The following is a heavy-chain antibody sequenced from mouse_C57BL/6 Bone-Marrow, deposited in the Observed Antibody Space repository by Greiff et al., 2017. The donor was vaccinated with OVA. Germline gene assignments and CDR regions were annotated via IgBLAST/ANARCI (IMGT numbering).Heavy chain of an antibody. CDR1: GFTFSSYG. J-gene: IGHJ4*01. Sequence: DVKLVESGGDLVKPGGSLKLSCAASGFTFSSYGMSWVRQTPDKRLEWVATISSGGSYTYYPDSVKGRFTISRDNAKNTLYLQMSSLKSEDTAMYYCARFPSYDGYYEGYWGQGTSVTVAS. D-gene: IGHD2-3*01. CDR2: ISSGGSYT. V-gene: IGHV5-6*02. CDR3: ARFPSYDGYYEGY.